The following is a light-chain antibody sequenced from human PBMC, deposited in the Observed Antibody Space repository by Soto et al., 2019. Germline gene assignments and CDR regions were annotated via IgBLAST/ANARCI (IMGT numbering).Light chain of an antibody. CDR1: QSFSSRY. J-gene: IGKJ5*01. V-gene: IGKV3-20*01. CDR2: GAC. Sequence: EIVVTQSPGTLSLSPGERATLSCRASQSFSSRYLDWYQQKPNQAPRLLIYGACSKATGIPDRFSGSGSGTDFTPTISRLGREDSAVYYYQQDGTSITFGQGTRLEI. CDR3: QQDGTSIT.